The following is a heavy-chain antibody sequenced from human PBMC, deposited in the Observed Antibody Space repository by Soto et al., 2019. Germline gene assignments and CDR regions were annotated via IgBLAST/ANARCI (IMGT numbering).Heavy chain of an antibody. V-gene: IGHV3-23*01. J-gene: IGHJ4*02. CDR2: ISGSGGST. Sequence: EVQLLDSGGGLVQPGGSLRLSCAASGFTFSSYAMSLVRQAPGQGMEWFSAISGSGGSTYYADSVKGRFTISRDNSKNPLYLQMNSLRAEDTAVYYGAKGGRISVAGTPFDYWCQGTLVTVSS. CDR3: AKGGRISVAGTPFDY. CDR1: GFTFSSYA. D-gene: IGHD6-19*01.